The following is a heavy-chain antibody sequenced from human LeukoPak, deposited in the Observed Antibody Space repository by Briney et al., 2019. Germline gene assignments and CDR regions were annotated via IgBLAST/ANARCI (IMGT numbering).Heavy chain of an antibody. CDR1: GGSFSGYY. CDR3: ARQFITMVRGVIITNWFDP. D-gene: IGHD3-10*01. Sequence: SETLSLTCAVYGGSFSGYYWSWIRQPPGKGLEWIGEINHSGSTNYNPSLKSRVTISVDTSKNQSSLKLSSVTAADTAVYYCARQFITMVRGVIITNWFDPWGQGTLVTVSS. J-gene: IGHJ5*02. CDR2: INHSGST. V-gene: IGHV4-34*01.